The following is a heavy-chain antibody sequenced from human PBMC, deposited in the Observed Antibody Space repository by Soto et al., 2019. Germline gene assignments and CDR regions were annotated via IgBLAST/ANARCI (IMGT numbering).Heavy chain of an antibody. Sequence: SETRSLSCTFSVGSFISFSYYWNCILQPPGKRLEWIGYISYSGITHYSPSLKSRVAIAVDTSKNHFSLKLSSVTAADTAVYYCARRSSFGFDSWGQGTLVTVSS. D-gene: IGHD3-3*01. CDR1: VGSFISFSYY. V-gene: IGHV4-61*03. CDR3: ARRSSFGFDS. CDR2: ISYSGIT. J-gene: IGHJ4*02.